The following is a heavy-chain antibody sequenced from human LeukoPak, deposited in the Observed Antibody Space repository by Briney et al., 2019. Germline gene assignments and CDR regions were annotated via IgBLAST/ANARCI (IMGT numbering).Heavy chain of an antibody. Sequence: ASVKVSCKASGYTFTSNHIHWVRQAPGQGLEWMGVINPSGDSTSYAPKFQGRVTVTRDTSTSTVYMELSSLRSEDTAVYYCARGVYDFWSGAKGGGWFDPWGQGTLVTVSS. J-gene: IGHJ5*02. CDR3: ARGVYDFWSGAKGGGWFDP. D-gene: IGHD3-3*01. V-gene: IGHV1-46*01. CDR2: INPSGDST. CDR1: GYTFTSNH.